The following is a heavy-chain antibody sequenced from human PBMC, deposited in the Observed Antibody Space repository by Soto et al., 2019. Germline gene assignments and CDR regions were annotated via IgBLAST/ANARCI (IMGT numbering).Heavy chain of an antibody. Sequence: PSATLSLTCTVSGGSISSGGYYWSWIRQHPGKGLEWIGYIYYSGSTYYNPSLKNRVTISVDASKNQFSLKLSSVTAADTAVYYCARVGYYDYVWESYRPAEFDYWGQGTLVTVSS. CDR1: GGSISSGGYY. CDR2: IYYSGST. CDR3: ARVGYYDYVWESYRPAEFDY. V-gene: IGHV4-31*03. D-gene: IGHD3-16*02. J-gene: IGHJ4*02.